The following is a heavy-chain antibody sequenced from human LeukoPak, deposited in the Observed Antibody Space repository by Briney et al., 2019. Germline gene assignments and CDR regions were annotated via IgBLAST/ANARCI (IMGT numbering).Heavy chain of an antibody. V-gene: IGHV4-59*12. Sequence: SETLSLTCTVSGGSISSYYWSWIRQPPGKGLEWIGYIYYSGSTNYNPSLESRVTISVDTSKNQFSLKLSSVTAADTAVYFCARDQLGSTTYYFDYWGQGTLVTVSS. CDR3: ARDQLGSTTYYFDY. CDR1: GGSISSYY. J-gene: IGHJ4*02. CDR2: IYYSGST. D-gene: IGHD1-26*01.